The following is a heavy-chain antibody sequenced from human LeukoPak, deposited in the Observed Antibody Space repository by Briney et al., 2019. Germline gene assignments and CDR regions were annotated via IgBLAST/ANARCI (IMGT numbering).Heavy chain of an antibody. J-gene: IGHJ4*02. CDR1: GFTFSTYS. D-gene: IGHD4-23*01. V-gene: IGHV3-48*02. Sequence: PGGSLRLSCAASGFTFSTYSMNWVRQAPGKGLEWVSYIGTSSGTIYYTDSVKGRFTISRDNAKSSLYLQMNSLTDEDTGVYYCARHDYGGNSGDCWGQGTLVTVSS. CDR2: IGTSSGTI. CDR3: ARHDYGGNSGDC.